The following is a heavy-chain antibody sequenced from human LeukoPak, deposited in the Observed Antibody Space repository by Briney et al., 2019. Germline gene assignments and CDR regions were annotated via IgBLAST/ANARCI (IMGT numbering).Heavy chain of an antibody. CDR3: ARIIPRIKAFDP. V-gene: IGHV4-59*01. CDR2: IYYSGST. Sequence: PSETLSLTCTVSGGSISSYYWSWIRQPPGKGLEWIGYIYYSGSTNYNPSLKSRVTISVDTSKNQFSLKLSSVTAADTAVYYCARIIPRIKAFDPWGQGTLVTVSS. CDR1: GGSISSYY. J-gene: IGHJ5*02. D-gene: IGHD3-10*01.